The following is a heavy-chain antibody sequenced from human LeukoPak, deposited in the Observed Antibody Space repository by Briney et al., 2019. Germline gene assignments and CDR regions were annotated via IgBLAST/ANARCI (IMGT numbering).Heavy chain of an antibody. CDR3: ARERGIAAAAAFDY. J-gene: IGHJ4*02. Sequence: GRSLRLSCAASGFTFSSYGMHWVRQAPGKGLEWVAVIWYDGSNKYYADSVKGRFTISRDNSKNTLYLQMNSLRAEDTAAYYCARERGIAAAAAFDYWGQGTLVTVSS. V-gene: IGHV3-33*01. CDR1: GFTFSSYG. D-gene: IGHD6-13*01. CDR2: IWYDGSNK.